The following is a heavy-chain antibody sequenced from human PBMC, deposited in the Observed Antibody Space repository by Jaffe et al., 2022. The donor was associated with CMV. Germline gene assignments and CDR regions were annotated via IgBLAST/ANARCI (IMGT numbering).Heavy chain of an antibody. D-gene: IGHD4-17*01. J-gene: IGHJ2*01. CDR2: IWSDGKNK. V-gene: IGHV3-33*08. CDR1: GFTFSSYG. CDR3: ARETPKDYEEGTMASFDV. Sequence: QVQLEESGGGVVQPGTSLRLSCAASGFTFSSYGMHWVRQAPGKGLEWVAVIWSDGKNKYYTESVKARFTISRDNSKNTLSLQMNSLTVDDTAVYYCARETPKDYEEGTMASFDVWGRGTLVTVSS.